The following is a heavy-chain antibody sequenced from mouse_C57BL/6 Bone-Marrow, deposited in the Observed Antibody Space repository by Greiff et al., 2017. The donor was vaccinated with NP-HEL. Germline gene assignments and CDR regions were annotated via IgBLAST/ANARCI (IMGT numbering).Heavy chain of an antibody. D-gene: IGHD2-2*01. CDR3: TRDLLWLRQDPWFAY. Sequence: EVKVVESGEGLVKPGGSLKLSCAASGFTFSSYAMSWVRQTPEKRLEWVAYISSGGDYIYYADTVKGRFTISRDNARNTLYLQMSSLKSEDTAMYYCTRDLLWLRQDPWFAYWGQGTLVTVSA. CDR2: ISSGGDYI. J-gene: IGHJ3*01. V-gene: IGHV5-9-1*02. CDR1: GFTFSSYA.